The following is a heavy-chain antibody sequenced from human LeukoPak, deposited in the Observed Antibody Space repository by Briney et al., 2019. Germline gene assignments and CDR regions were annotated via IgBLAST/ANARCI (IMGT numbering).Heavy chain of an antibody. J-gene: IGHJ4*02. CDR2: ISTSGSTK. V-gene: IGHV3-48*03. D-gene: IGHD2/OR15-2a*01. Sequence: GGSLRLSCVASGFTFSSFEMNWVRQAPGRGLEWLSHISTSGSTKYYANSVKGRFTISRDNARNSLYLQMDNLRAEDTGVYYCARDFYDGFALDYWGQGTLVTVSS. CDR1: GFTFSSFE. CDR3: ARDFYDGFALDY.